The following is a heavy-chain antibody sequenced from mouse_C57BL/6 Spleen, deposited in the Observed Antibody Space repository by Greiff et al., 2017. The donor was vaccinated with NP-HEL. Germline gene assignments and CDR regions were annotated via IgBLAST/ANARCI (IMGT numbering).Heavy chain of an antibody. J-gene: IGHJ1*03. V-gene: IGHV5-16*01. CDR1: GFTFSDYY. CDR2: INYDGSST. Sequence: EVKLEESEGGLVQPGSSMKLSCTASGFTFSDYYMAWVRQVPEKGLEWVANINYDGSSTYYLDSLKSRFIISRDNAKNILYLQMSSLKSEDTATYYCARVPIYYYGSSYVGYWYFDVWGTGTTVTVSS. D-gene: IGHD1-1*01. CDR3: ARVPIYYYGSSYVGYWYFDV.